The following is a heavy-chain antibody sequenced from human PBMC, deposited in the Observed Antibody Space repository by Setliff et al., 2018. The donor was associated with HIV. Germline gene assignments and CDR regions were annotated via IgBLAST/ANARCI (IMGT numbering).Heavy chain of an antibody. CDR3: ARRGRFMGWFDP. CDR2: VNPEDGET. Sequence: GASVKVSCKTSGYFFSEFYIHWVQQAPGKGLEWMGRVNPEDGETIYAEKFQGRVTITADTSTDTAYMELSSLRFDDTAVYYCARRGRFMGWFDPWGLGTLVTVSS. J-gene: IGHJ5*02. CDR1: GYFFSEFY. V-gene: IGHV1-69-2*01. D-gene: IGHD3-3*01.